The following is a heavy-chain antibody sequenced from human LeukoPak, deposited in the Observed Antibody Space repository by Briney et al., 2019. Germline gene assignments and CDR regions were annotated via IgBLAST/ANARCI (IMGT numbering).Heavy chain of an antibody. CDR3: ARDRGYSSFDY. CDR1: GFTFSSYW. V-gene: IGHV3-7*01. CDR2: INQDVSET. J-gene: IGHJ4*02. Sequence: PGGSLRLSCAASGFTFSSYWMSWVRQAPGKGLEWVANINQDVSETNYVDSVKGRFTISRDNAKNSLYLQTTSLRVEDTAVYYCARDRGYSSFDYWGQGTLVTVSS. D-gene: IGHD4-23*01.